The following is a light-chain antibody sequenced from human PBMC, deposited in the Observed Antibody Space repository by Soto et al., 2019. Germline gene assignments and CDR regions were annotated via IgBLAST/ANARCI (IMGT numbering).Light chain of an antibody. Sequence: ESQITESPCTLAESVGERVTITCGASQSVNKWLAWFQQKPGKVPKLLIFDASTLQTGVPSRFGGGGSGTEFTLTISGLQPDDFATYYCQQYNSYSPWTFGPGTKVDI. V-gene: IGKV1-5*01. CDR1: QSVNKW. J-gene: IGKJ1*01. CDR2: DAS. CDR3: QQYNSYSPWT.